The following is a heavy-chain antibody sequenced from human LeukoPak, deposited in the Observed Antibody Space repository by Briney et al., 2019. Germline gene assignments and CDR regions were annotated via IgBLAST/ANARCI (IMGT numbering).Heavy chain of an antibody. CDR1: GYSFTSYW. D-gene: IGHD5-12*01. CDR3: ARHGRDLRGYSGYDPVDY. V-gene: IGHV5-51*01. Sequence: GESLKISCKGSGYSFTSYWIGWVRQMPGKGLEWMGIIYPGDSDTRYSPSFQGQVTISADKSISTAHLQWSSLKASDTAMYYCARHGRDLRGYSGYDPVDYWGQGTLVTVSS. CDR2: IYPGDSDT. J-gene: IGHJ4*02.